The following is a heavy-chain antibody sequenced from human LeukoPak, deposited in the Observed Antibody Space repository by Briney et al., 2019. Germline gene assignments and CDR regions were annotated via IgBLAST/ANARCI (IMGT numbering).Heavy chain of an antibody. CDR3: ARVANHYGMDV. CDR2: IWYDGSNK. Sequence: GGSLRLSCAASGFTFSSYGMHWVRQAPGKGLERVAVIWYDGSNKYYADSVKGRFTISRDNSKNTLYLQMNSLRAEDTAVYYCARVANHYGMDVWGQGTTVTVSS. V-gene: IGHV3-33*01. CDR1: GFTFSSYG. J-gene: IGHJ6*02.